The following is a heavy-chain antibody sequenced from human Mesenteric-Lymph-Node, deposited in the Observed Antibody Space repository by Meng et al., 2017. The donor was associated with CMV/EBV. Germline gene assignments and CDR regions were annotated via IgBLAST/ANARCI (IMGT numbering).Heavy chain of an antibody. V-gene: IGHV3-30*03. D-gene: IGHD3-10*01. CDR1: GFTFSGSG. Sequence: SGFTFSGSGMHWVRQAPGKGLEWVAVISYDGSNKYYADSVKGRFTISRDNSKNTLYLQMNSLRAEDTAVYYCARPGLLWFGEPTLFDYWGQGTLVTVSS. CDR2: ISYDGSNK. CDR3: ARPGLLWFGEPTLFDY. J-gene: IGHJ4*02.